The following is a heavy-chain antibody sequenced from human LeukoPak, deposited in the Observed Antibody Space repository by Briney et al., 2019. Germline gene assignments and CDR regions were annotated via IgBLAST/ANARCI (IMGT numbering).Heavy chain of an antibody. CDR2: IIPIFGTA. CDR1: GGTFSSYA. D-gene: IGHD3-3*01. Sequence: ASVKVSCKASGGTFSSYAISWVRQAPGQGLEWMGGIIPIFGTANYAQKFQGRVTITADESTSTAYMELSSLRSEDTAVYYCARTDLGGVRFLWFDPWGQGTLVTVSS. CDR3: ARTDLGGVRFLWFDP. V-gene: IGHV1-69*13. J-gene: IGHJ5*02.